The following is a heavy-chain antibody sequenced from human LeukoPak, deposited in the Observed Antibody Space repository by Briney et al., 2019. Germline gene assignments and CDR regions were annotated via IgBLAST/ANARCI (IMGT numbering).Heavy chain of an antibody. J-gene: IGHJ5*02. CDR1: GVAISRGGYA. Sequence: SETLSLTCAVSGVAISRGGYAWNWIRQPPGKGLEWIAYIYHSGTTYYNPTLKSRATISVDTSKNQFSLKLSSVTAADTAVYYCVRGRYSSGWFKDKNWFDPWGQGIPVTVSS. D-gene: IGHD6-19*01. V-gene: IGHV4-30-4*07. CDR2: IYHSGTT. CDR3: VRGRYSSGWFKDKNWFDP.